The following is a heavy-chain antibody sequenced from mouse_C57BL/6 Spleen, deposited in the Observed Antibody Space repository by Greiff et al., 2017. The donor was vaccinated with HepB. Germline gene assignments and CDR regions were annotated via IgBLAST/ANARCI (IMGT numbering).Heavy chain of an antibody. J-gene: IGHJ2*01. CDR1: GYTFTSYW. V-gene: IGHV1S81*02. Sequence: QGKLQQSGAELVKAGASVKMSCKASGYTFTSYWMHWVKQRLGQGLEWFAETNPTNGRTYYNEKFKSKATLTVDKSSSTAYMLLSGPTFEDSAVYYCARIKKIVATYFDYWGQGTTLTVSS. D-gene: IGHD1-1*01. CDR3: ARIKKIVATYFDY. CDR2: TNPTNGRT.